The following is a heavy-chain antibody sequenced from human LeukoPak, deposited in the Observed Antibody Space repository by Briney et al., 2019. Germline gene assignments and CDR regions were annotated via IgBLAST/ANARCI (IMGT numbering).Heavy chain of an antibody. V-gene: IGHV4-59*01. J-gene: IGHJ6*03. CDR2: IYYSDST. D-gene: IGHD1-14*01. CDR1: GGSINNYF. CDR3: ARFPGGAEYRHYYYMDV. Sequence: PSETLSLTCTVSGGSINNYFRSWIRQPPGKGLECIAYIYYSDSTNYNPSLKSRVTVSVDTSKNQFSLKLSSVTAADTAVYYCARFPGGAEYRHYYYMDVWGTGTTVTVSS.